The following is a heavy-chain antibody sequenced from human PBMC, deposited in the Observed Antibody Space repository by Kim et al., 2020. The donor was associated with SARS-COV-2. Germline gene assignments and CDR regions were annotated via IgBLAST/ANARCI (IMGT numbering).Heavy chain of an antibody. J-gene: IGHJ5*02. CDR2: T. CDR3: AREGLNNWVDP. Sequence: THYNPSLKSRVTMSIDTSKNQFSLKLTSVTAADSAIYYCAREGLNNWVDPWGQGTLVTVSS. D-gene: IGHD2-8*01. V-gene: IGHV4-4*07.